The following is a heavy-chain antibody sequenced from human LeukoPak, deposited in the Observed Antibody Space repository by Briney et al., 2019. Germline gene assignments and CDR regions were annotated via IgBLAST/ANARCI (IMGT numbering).Heavy chain of an antibody. J-gene: IGHJ4*02. CDR1: GGPITHYY. CDR3: ARQYWNYDCFAY. Sequence: SETLSLTCTVSGGPITHYYWSWIRQPPGKGLEWIGYIYYSATTNYNPSLKSRVTISIDASKNQFSLNLTSLTAADTAVYYCARQYWNYDCFAYWGQGTLVTVSS. D-gene: IGHD1-7*01. CDR2: IYYSATT. V-gene: IGHV4-59*01.